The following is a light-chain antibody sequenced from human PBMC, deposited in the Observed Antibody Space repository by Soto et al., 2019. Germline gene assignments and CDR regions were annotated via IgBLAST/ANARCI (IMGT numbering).Light chain of an antibody. CDR3: SSYTRSRTYV. CDR1: SSDVGAYNY. J-gene: IGLJ1*01. CDR2: EVS. V-gene: IGLV2-14*01. Sequence: QSALTQPASVSGSPGQSITISCTGTSSDVGAYNYVSWFQQHPGKAPKLLIYEVSNRPSGVSYRFSGSKSGSTASLTISELQAEDEADYYCSSYTRSRTYVFGTGTQLTVL.